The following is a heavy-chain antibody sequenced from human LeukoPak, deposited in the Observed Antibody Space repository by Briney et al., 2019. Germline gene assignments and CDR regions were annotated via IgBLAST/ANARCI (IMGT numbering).Heavy chain of an antibody. J-gene: IGHJ4*02. CDR2: INRDGSST. D-gene: IGHD2-2*01. CDR3: ARELAVRAGDYFDN. V-gene: IGHV3-74*01. Sequence: PGRSLRLSCAASGFTFSSYGMHWVRQAPGKGLVWVARINRDGSSTRYADSVKGRFTISRDNAKNTLYLQMNSLRAEDTAVYSCARELAVRAGDYFDNWGQGTLVTVSS. CDR1: GFTFSSYG.